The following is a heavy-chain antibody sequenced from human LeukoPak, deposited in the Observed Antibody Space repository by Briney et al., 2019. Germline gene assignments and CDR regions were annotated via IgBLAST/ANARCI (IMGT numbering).Heavy chain of an antibody. V-gene: IGHV3-7*04. Sequence: GGSLRLSCAATGFTFSSYWMSWVRQAPGKGLEWVANIKQDGSEKYYVDSVKGRFTISRDNAKNSLYLQMNSLRAEDTAVYYCARDYFGVPCKNWGQGNLVTVSS. J-gene: IGHJ4*02. D-gene: IGHD2/OR15-2a*01. CDR1: GFTFSSYW. CDR2: IKQDGSEK. CDR3: ARDYFGVPCKN.